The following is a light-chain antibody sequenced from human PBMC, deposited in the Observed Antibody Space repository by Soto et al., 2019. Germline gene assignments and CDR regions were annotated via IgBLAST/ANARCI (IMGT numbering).Light chain of an antibody. Sequence: DIQMTQSPSTLSASVGDRVTITCRASQSISSWLAWYQQKPGKAPKLLIYDASSLESGVPSRFXXSXXXXXXTLTISSLQPDDFATYYCQQYNSYPWTFGQGTKVEIK. J-gene: IGKJ1*01. V-gene: IGKV1-5*01. CDR1: QSISSW. CDR3: QQYNSYPWT. CDR2: DAS.